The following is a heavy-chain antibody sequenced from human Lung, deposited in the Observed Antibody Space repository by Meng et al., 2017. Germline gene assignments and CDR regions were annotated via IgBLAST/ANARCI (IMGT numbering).Heavy chain of an antibody. Sequence: EGELVECGGGLVKPGGSLRLSCAASGLTFSNAWMSWVRQPPGKGLEWVGRIKSYSDGGTTDYVAPVKDKFTISRDDSKTTLYLQMNSLTADDTAVYYCVTGGGVRGLKGFEYWGQGTLVTVSS. CDR1: GLTFSNAW. D-gene: IGHD3-10*01. CDR2: IKSYSDGGTT. CDR3: VTGGGVRGLKGFEY. J-gene: IGHJ4*02. V-gene: IGHV3-15*01.